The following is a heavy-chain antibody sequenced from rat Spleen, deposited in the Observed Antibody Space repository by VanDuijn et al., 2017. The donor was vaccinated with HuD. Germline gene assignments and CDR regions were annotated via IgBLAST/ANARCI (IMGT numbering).Heavy chain of an antibody. CDR1: GFTFSNFP. J-gene: IGHJ1*01. CDR3: TRHAYYDGYYHWYFDF. V-gene: IGHV5-46*01. Sequence: EVQLVESGGGLVQPGRSMKLSCAASGFTFSNFPMAWVRQAPAKGLEWVATISSSGGSTYYRDSVKGRFTISRGNAKSTLYLQMDSLRSEDTATHYCTRHAYYDGYYHWYFDFWGPGTMVAVSS. CDR2: ISSSGGST. D-gene: IGHD1-12*03.